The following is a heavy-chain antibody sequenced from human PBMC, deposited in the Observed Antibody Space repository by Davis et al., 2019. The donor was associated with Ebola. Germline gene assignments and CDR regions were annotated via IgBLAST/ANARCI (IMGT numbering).Heavy chain of an antibody. CDR1: GGTFSSYA. Sequence: AASVKVSCKASGGTFSSYAISWVRQAPGQGLEWMGGIIPIFGTANYAQKFQGRVTITADKSTSTAYMELSSLRSEDTAVYYCASGEGYYDFWSGAFDYWGQGTLVTVSS. V-gene: IGHV1-69*06. D-gene: IGHD3-3*01. CDR2: IIPIFGTA. J-gene: IGHJ4*02. CDR3: ASGEGYYDFWSGAFDY.